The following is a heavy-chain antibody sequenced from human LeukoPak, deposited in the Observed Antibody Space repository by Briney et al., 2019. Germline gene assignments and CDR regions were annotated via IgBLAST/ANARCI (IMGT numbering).Heavy chain of an antibody. J-gene: IGHJ4*02. CDR1: GFTFSSFA. CDR3: VKDRSINLPYFFDY. V-gene: IGHV3-23*01. Sequence: GGSLRLSCAASGFTFSSFAMTWVRQAPGKGLEWVSSMSNSGTTYYADSVKGRFTISRDNSKNTLYLQMNSLRAEDTAVYYCVKDRSINLPYFFDYWGQGTLVTVS. CDR2: MSNSGTT. D-gene: IGHD6-6*01.